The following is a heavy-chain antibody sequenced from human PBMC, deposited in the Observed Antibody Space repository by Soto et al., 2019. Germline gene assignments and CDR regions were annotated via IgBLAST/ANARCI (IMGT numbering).Heavy chain of an antibody. D-gene: IGHD3-3*01. CDR2: ISYDGTTK. CDR3: AKDRHDVCNGFSGWSLDF. Sequence: QVQLVESGGGVVQPGRSLRLSCEASGFTFSSYGMHWVRQAPGKGLEWVAVISYDGTTKYYADSVKGRFTFSRDNSKNTLYLKMNSLRAEDTAVYYCAKDRHDVCNGFSGWSLDFWGLGTLVTVSS. V-gene: IGHV3-30*18. J-gene: IGHJ4*02. CDR1: GFTFSSYG.